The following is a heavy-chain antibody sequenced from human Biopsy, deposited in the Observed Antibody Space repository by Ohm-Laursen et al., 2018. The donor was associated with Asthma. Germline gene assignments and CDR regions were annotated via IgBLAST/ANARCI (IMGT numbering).Heavy chain of an antibody. V-gene: IGHV3-23*01. Sequence: SLRLSCTASGFTFSSYAMSWVRQAPGKGLEWVSAISGSGGSTYYADSVKGQFTISRDNSKNTLYLQMNSLRAEDTAVYYCAKESRRDGYNRRNYYFDYWGQGTLVTVSS. CDR2: ISGSGGST. J-gene: IGHJ4*02. CDR3: AKESRRDGYNRRNYYFDY. CDR1: GFTFSSYA. D-gene: IGHD5-24*01.